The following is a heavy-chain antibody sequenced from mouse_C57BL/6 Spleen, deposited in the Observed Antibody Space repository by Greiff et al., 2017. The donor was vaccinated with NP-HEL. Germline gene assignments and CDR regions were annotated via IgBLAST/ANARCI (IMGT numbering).Heavy chain of an antibody. CDR3: AREAYDYDHAMDY. D-gene: IGHD2-4*01. CDR1: GYAFSSYW. Sequence: QVQLQQSGAELVKPGASVKISCKASGYAFSSYWMNWVKQRPGKGLEWIGQIYPGDGDTNYNGKFKGKATLTADKSSSTAYMQLSRLTSEDSAVYFCAREAYDYDHAMDYWGQGTSVTVSS. J-gene: IGHJ4*01. V-gene: IGHV1-80*01. CDR2: IYPGDGDT.